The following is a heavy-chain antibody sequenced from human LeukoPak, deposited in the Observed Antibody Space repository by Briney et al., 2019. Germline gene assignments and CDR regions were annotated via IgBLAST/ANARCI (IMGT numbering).Heavy chain of an antibody. D-gene: IGHD2-15*01. CDR1: GFTFTNYD. J-gene: IGHJ4*02. CDR2: ISGRGGST. Sequence: GGSLRLSCAASGFTFTNYDMNWVRQAPGKGLEWVSTISGRGGSTYYADSVKGRFTISRDNSKNTLYLQMNSLRAEDTAVYYCASIVVVVAATPAYYFDYWGQGTLVTVSS. V-gene: IGHV3-23*01. CDR3: ASIVVVVAATPAYYFDY.